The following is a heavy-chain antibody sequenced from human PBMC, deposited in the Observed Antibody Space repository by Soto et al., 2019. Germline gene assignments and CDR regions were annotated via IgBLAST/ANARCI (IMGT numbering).Heavy chain of an antibody. V-gene: IGHV3-23*01. D-gene: IGHD3-10*01. CDR3: GLQILWYGELPNFVS. J-gene: IGHJ4*02. CDR2: ISANSGST. CDR1: GFSFSNQA. Sequence: EVRLLQSGGGLIQPGESLRLSCAASGFSFSNQALSWVRQAPGKGLEWVSTISANSGSTYYAASVKGRFNISRDNSKNTLDLQMNSLRGEDTAVYYCGLQILWYGELPNFVSWGQGTLVTVSS.